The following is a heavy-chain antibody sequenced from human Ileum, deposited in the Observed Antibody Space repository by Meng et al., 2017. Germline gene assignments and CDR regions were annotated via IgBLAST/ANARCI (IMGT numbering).Heavy chain of an antibody. CDR1: GGSVSSAGYQ. V-gene: IGHV4-61*08. D-gene: IGHD7-27*01. CDR2: AST. J-gene: IGHJ4*02. CDR3: ARDHWGSLDY. Sequence: GRVSPSDTLSLICTVSGGSVSSAGYQWRWIRQPPVKGLEWIGYASTNYNPSLKSRVTISLDTSKNQFSLKLSSVTAADTAVHYCARDHWGSLDYWGQGILVTVSS.